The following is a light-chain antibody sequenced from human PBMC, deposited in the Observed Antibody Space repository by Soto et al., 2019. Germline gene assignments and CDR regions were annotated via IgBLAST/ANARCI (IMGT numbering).Light chain of an antibody. Sequence: QSVLTQPPSASGSPGQSVTISCTGTSSDVGGYNFVSWYQQHPGKAPKLMIYEVSERPSGVPDRFSGSKSGNTASLTVSGLQAEDEADYYCSSYAGSNMVVFGGGTKVTVL. CDR2: EVS. J-gene: IGLJ2*01. CDR1: SSDVGGYNF. CDR3: SSYAGSNMVV. V-gene: IGLV2-8*01.